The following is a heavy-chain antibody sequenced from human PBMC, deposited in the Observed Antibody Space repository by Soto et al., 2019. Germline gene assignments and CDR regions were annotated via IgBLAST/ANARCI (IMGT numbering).Heavy chain of an antibody. CDR1: GGSISSYY. CDR3: ARARPYDYVWGSYRIFDY. J-gene: IGHJ4*02. Sequence: PSKTLSLTCTVSGGSISSYYWSWIRQPPGKGLEWIGYIYYSGSTNYNPSLKSRVTISVDTSKNQFSLKLSSVTAADTAVYYCARARPYDYVWGSYRIFDYWGQGTLVTVSS. D-gene: IGHD3-16*02. CDR2: IYYSGST. V-gene: IGHV4-59*01.